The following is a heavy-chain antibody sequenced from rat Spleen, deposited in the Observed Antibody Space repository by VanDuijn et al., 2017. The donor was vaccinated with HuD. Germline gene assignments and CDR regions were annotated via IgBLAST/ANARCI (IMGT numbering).Heavy chain of an antibody. CDR3: TREGDTYYGSLFDY. Sequence: EVQLVESGGGLVQPGRSLKLSCAASGFTYSNYVMAWVRQAPTKGLEWVASISTGGGNTYYRDSVKGRFTISRDNAKSTLYLQMNSLRSEDTATYYCTREGDTYYGSLFDYWGQGVMVTVSS. CDR2: ISTGGGNT. J-gene: IGHJ2*01. D-gene: IGHD1-9*01. CDR1: GFTYSNYV. V-gene: IGHV5-25*01.